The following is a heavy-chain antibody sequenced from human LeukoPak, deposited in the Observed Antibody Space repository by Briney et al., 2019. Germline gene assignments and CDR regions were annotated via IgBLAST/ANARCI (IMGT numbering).Heavy chain of an antibody. D-gene: IGHD6-13*01. CDR2: ISSNGGST. Sequence: LPGGSLRLSCSASGFTFSSYAMHWVRQAPGKGLEYVSAISSNGGSTYYADSVKGRFTISRDNSKNTLYLQMSSLRAEDTAVYYCAKDPTPQQLVPEEVDYWGQGTLVTVSS. J-gene: IGHJ4*02. V-gene: IGHV3-64D*09. CDR3: AKDPTPQQLVPEEVDY. CDR1: GFTFSSYA.